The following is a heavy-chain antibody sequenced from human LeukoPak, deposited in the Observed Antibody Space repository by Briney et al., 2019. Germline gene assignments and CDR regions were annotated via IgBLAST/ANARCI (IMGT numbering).Heavy chain of an antibody. V-gene: IGHV3-23*01. CDR3: AKEETSYGYRGFDY. J-gene: IGHJ4*02. CDR1: GFAFSNYA. Sequence: QPGGSLRLSCAASGFAFSNYAMSWVRQAPGKGLEWVSTIGGSGGSSFYADSVKGRFTISRDNSKNTLYLQMYSLRAEDTAIYYCAKEETSYGYRGFDYWGQGTLVTVSS. D-gene: IGHD5-18*01. CDR2: IGGSGGSS.